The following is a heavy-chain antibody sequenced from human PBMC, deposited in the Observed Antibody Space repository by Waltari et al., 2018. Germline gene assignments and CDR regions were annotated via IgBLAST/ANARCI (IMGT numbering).Heavy chain of an antibody. Sequence: QVQLVQSGAEVKKPGASVKVSCKASGYTFTSYGISWVRQAPGQGLEWMGWITAYKGNTNKARKLQGRVTMTTDTSTSTAYRELRSLRSDDTAVYYCARDGRGSGMDVWGQGTTVTVSS. CDR1: GYTFTSYG. V-gene: IGHV1-18*01. D-gene: IGHD3-10*01. CDR3: ARDGRGSGMDV. J-gene: IGHJ6*02. CDR2: ITAYKGNT.